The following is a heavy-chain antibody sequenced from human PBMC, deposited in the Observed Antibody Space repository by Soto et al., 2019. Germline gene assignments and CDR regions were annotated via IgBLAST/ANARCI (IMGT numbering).Heavy chain of an antibody. J-gene: IGHJ3*02. V-gene: IGHV3-7*01. CDR1: GFTFSSSW. D-gene: IGHD3-22*01. CDR3: AIRPSYYDSSCYSLNDAFDI. CDR2: IKQDGSEK. Sequence: GGSLRLSCAAPGFTFSSSWMSWVRQAPGKGLERMANIKQDGSEKYYVESVKGRFTISRDNAKNSLYLQMNSLRAEDTAVYYCAIRPSYYDSSCYSLNDAFDIWGQGTMVTVSS.